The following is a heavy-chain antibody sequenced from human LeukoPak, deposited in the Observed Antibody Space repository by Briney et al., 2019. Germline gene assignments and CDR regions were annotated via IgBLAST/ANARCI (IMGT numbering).Heavy chain of an antibody. CDR3: ARPYYYGSGNYYNWYLDL. Sequence: PSETLSLTCTVSGGSIIGYWWSWIRQPPGKGLEWIGNIRYNGNTYSNPSLKSRVTISVDTSKNQFSMKLSSVTVADTAVYYCARPYYYGSGNYYNWYLDLWGRGTLVTVSS. D-gene: IGHD3-10*01. CDR2: IRYNGNT. J-gene: IGHJ2*01. CDR1: GGSIIGYW. V-gene: IGHV4-59*01.